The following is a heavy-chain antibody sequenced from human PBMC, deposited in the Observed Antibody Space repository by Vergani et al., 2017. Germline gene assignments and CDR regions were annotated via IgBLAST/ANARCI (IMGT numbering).Heavy chain of an antibody. CDR3: ARVAVVGASPAGRADAFDI. V-gene: IGHV3-72*01. D-gene: IGHD1-26*01. J-gene: IGHJ3*02. CDR2: TRNKANSYTT. CDR1: GFTFSDHY. Sequence: EVQLVESGGGLVQPGGSLRLSCAASGFTFSDHYMDWVRQAPGKGLEWVGRTRNKANSYTTEYAASVNGRFTISRDDSKNSLYLQMNSLKTEDTAVYYCARVAVVGASPAGRADAFDIWGQGTMVTVSS.